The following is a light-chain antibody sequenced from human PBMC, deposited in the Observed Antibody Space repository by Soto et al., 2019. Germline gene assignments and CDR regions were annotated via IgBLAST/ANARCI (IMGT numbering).Light chain of an antibody. CDR1: SSDIGAYDY. Sequence: QSALTQPASVSGSPGQSITISCSGTSSDIGAYDYVSWYQQHPGRAPKLIIYEVSDRPSGVPYRFSGSKSGSTASLSISGLQAEDEADYYCCSHAGGSSWVFGGGTKLTVL. CDR3: CSHAGGSSWV. CDR2: EVS. J-gene: IGLJ3*02. V-gene: IGLV2-14*03.